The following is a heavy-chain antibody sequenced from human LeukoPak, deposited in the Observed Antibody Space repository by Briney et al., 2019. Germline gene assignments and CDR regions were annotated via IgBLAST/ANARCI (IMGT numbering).Heavy chain of an antibody. CDR2: INPSGGST. V-gene: IGHV1-46*01. CDR1: GYTFTSYY. CDR3: AGDSHYDILTGTADDAFDI. D-gene: IGHD3-9*01. Sequence: ASVKVSCKASGYTFTSYYMHWVRQAPGQGLEWMGIINPSGGSTSYAQKFQGRVTMTRDMSTSTVYMELSSLRSEDTAVYYCAGDSHYDILTGTADDAFDIRGQGTMVTVSS. J-gene: IGHJ3*02.